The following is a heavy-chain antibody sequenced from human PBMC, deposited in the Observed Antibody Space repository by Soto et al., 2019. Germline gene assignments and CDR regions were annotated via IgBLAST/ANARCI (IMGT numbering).Heavy chain of an antibody. D-gene: IGHD3-22*01. CDR1: GFTFSSYG. J-gene: IGHJ4*02. CDR3: AKDNSGYGDY. V-gene: IGHV3-30*18. Sequence: QVKLVESRGGVVQPGRSLRLSCAASGFTFSSYGMHWVRQAPGKGLAWVAVISYDGSNKYYADSVKGRFTISRDNSKNTLYLQMNSLRAEDTAVYYCAKDNSGYGDYWGQGTLVTVSS. CDR2: ISYDGSNK.